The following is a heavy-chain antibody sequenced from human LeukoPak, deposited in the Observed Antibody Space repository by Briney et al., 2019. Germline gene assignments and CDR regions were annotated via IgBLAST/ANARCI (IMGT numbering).Heavy chain of an antibody. V-gene: IGHV4-30-4*01. CDR3: ARELGELHLFDY. J-gene: IGHJ4*02. D-gene: IGHD1-26*01. Sequence: SETLSLTCTVSGGSISSGDHYWSWIRQPPGKGLEWIGYIYYSGSTYYNPSLKSRVTISVDTSKNQFSLKLSSVTAADTAVYYCARELGELHLFDYWGQGTLVTVSS. CDR2: IYYSGST. CDR1: GGSISSGDHY.